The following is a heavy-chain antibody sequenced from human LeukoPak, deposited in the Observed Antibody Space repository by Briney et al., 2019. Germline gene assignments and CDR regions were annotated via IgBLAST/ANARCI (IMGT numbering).Heavy chain of an antibody. CDR2: ISGSGGST. D-gene: IGHD3-16*01. CDR1: GFTFSSYA. V-gene: IGHV3-23*01. J-gene: IGHJ4*02. Sequence: EGSLRLSCAASGFTFSSYAMSWVRQAPGKGLEWVSAISGSGGSTYYADSVKGRFTISRDNSKNTLYLQMNSLRAEDTAVYYCAKVRGARVITVWDYWGQGTLVTVSS. CDR3: AKVRGARVITVWDY.